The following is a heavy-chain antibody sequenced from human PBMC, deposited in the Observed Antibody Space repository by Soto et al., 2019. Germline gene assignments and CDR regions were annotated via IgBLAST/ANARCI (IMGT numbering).Heavy chain of an antibody. J-gene: IGHJ5*02. V-gene: IGHV2-5*02. CDR3: AHSLIGYYYDSSGANWFDP. D-gene: IGHD3-22*01. CDR1: GFSLTTTEVA. CDR2: IYWDDDK. Sequence: SGPTLVNPTQSLTLTCSFSGFSLTTTEVAVGWIRQPPGKALEWLALIYWDDDKRYSPSLKSRLTITKDTSKNQVVLTMTNMDPVDTATYYCAHSLIGYYYDSSGANWFDPWGQGTLVTVPQ.